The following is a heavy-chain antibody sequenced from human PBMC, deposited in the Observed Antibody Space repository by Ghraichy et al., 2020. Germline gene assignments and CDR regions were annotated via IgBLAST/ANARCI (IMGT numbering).Heavy chain of an antibody. Sequence: ASVKVSCKASGYTFTSYGISWVRQAPGQGLEWMGWISAYNGNTNSAQKLQGRVTMTTDTSTSTAYMDLTSLRSDDTAVYYCARDRAQQPSTYYYYYGMDVWGQGTTVTVSS. CDR3: ARDRAQQPSTYYYYYGMDV. J-gene: IGHJ6*02. V-gene: IGHV1-18*01. D-gene: IGHD6-13*01. CDR2: ISAYNGNT. CDR1: GYTFTSYG.